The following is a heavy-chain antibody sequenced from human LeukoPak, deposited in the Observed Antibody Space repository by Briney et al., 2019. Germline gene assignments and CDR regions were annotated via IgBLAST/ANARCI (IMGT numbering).Heavy chain of an antibody. CDR1: GYRFTTDW. J-gene: IGHJ4*02. V-gene: IGHV5-51*01. Sequence: GESLKISCQASGYRFTTDWIGWVRQVPGKGLEWMGMIYPGDSDTRYSPSFQGQVTISADTSINTAFLQWSSLKTSDTAMYFCARHHEPPTYYTDYWGQGTLVTVSS. CDR3: ARHHEPPTYYTDY. CDR2: IYPGDSDT.